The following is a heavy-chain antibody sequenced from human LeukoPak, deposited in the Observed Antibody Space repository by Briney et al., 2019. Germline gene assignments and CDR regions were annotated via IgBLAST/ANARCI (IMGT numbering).Heavy chain of an antibody. CDR3: ARDQHRGYCSSTSCPTLDY. CDR2: IKQDGSEK. Sequence: GGSLRLSCAASGFTFSSYWMSWVRQVPGKGLEWVANIKQDGSEKYYVDSVKGRFTISRDNAKNSLYLQMNSLRAEDTAVYYCARDQHRGYCSSTSCPTLDYWGQGTLVTVSS. D-gene: IGHD2-2*01. CDR1: GFTFSSYW. V-gene: IGHV3-7*03. J-gene: IGHJ4*02.